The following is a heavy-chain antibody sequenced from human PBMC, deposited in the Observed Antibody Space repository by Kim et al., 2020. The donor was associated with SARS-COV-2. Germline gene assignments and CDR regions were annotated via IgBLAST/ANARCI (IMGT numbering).Heavy chain of an antibody. J-gene: IGHJ6*02. CDR3: ARVAVRGVYYYYGMDV. Sequence: LRGRVTLSVDTSKNQFSLKLSSVTAADTAVYYCARVAVRGVYYYYGMDVWGQGTTVTVSS. D-gene: IGHD3-10*01. V-gene: IGHV4-59*01.